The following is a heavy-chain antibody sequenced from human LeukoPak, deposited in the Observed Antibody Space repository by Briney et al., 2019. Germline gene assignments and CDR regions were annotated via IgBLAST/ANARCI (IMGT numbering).Heavy chain of an antibody. CDR3: ARDMTRYYGMDV. CDR1: GFTFSSYA. D-gene: IGHD2-15*01. CDR2: ISGSGGST. V-gene: IGHV3-23*01. Sequence: GGSLRLSCAASGFTFSSYAMSWVRQAPGKGLEWVSAISGSGGSTYYADSVKGRFTISRDNSKNTLSLQMNSLRAEDTAVYYCARDMTRYYGMDVWGQGTTVTVSS. J-gene: IGHJ6*02.